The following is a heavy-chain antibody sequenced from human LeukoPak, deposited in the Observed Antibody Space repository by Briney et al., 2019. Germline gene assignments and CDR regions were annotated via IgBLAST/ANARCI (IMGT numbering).Heavy chain of an antibody. D-gene: IGHD5-24*01. CDR3: AKAPDGYNYFDY. Sequence: GGSLRLSCAASGFTFDDYAMHWVRQAPGKGLEWVLGISWNSGSIGYADSVKGRFTISRDNAKNSLYLQMNSLRPEDMALYYCAKAPDGYNYFDYWGQGTLVTVSS. J-gene: IGHJ4*02. V-gene: IGHV3-9*03. CDR2: ISWNSGSI. CDR1: GFTFDDYA.